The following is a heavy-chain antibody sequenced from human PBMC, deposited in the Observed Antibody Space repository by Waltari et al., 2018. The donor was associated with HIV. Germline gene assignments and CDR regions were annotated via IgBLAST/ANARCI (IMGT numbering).Heavy chain of an antibody. CDR3: ARDGYYYDSSGYSSYFDY. J-gene: IGHJ4*02. D-gene: IGHD3-22*01. Sequence: QVQLVQSGAEVKKPGASVKVSCKASGYTFTSYAMHWVRQAPGQRLEWMGWINAGNGNTKYSQKFQGRVTITRDTSASTAYMGLSSLRSEDTAVYYCARDGYYYDSSGYSSYFDYWGQGTLVTVSS. V-gene: IGHV1-3*01. CDR1: GYTFTSYA. CDR2: INAGNGNT.